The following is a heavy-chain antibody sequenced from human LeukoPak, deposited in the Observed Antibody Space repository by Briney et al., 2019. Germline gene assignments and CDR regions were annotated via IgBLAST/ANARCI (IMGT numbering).Heavy chain of an antibody. V-gene: IGHV4-59*01. CDR1: GGSISSYY. J-gene: IGHJ4*02. D-gene: IGHD3-10*01. Sequence: SETLSLTCTVSGGSISSYYWSWIRQPPGKGLEWIGYIYYSGNTNYNLSLKGRVTISVDTSKNQFSLELSSVTAVDTAVYYCARGTSSQLWFVYWGQGTLVTVSS. CDR2: IYYSGNT. CDR3: ARGTSSQLWFVY.